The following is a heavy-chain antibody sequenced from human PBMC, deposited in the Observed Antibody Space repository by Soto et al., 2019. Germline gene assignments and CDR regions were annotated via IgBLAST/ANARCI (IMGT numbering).Heavy chain of an antibody. CDR3: ATIYGHYYGSGSYSGPIDY. Sequence: ASVKVSCKVSGYTLTELSMHWVRQAPGKGLEWMGGFGPEDGETIYAQKFQGRVTMTEDTSTDTAYMELSSLRSEDTAVYYCATIYGHYYGSGSYSGPIDYWGQGTLVTVSS. CDR2: FGPEDGET. V-gene: IGHV1-24*01. D-gene: IGHD3-10*01. J-gene: IGHJ4*02. CDR1: GYTLTELS.